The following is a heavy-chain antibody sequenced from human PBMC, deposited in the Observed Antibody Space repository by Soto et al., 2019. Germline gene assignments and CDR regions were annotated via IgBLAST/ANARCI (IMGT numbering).Heavy chain of an antibody. J-gene: IGHJ3*02. Sequence: SETLPLTYTVSGGPISSSRCHRGLIRQPPGKGLEWIASIKYSGTTFYNPSLKSRVTLSVDTSKNHFALKLSSVTAAETAVYYCARHGITGSYYDAFDIWGQGTMVS. CDR3: ARHGITGSYYDAFDI. CDR1: GGPISSSRCH. D-gene: IGHD1-26*01. CDR2: IKYSGTT. V-gene: IGHV4-39*01.